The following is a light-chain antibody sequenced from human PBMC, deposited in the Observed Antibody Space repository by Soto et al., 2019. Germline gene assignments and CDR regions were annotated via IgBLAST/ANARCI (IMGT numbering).Light chain of an antibody. CDR2: EVS. CDR1: SSDIGDYTH. Sequence: QSALTQPASVSGSPGQSITISCTGTSSDIGDYTHVSWYQQHPGKAPKLIIYEVSDRPSGVSNRFSGSKSGNTASLTISGLQTEDEADYYCAAWDDSLSAVVFGGGTKLTVL. J-gene: IGLJ2*01. CDR3: AAWDDSLSAVV. V-gene: IGLV2-14*01.